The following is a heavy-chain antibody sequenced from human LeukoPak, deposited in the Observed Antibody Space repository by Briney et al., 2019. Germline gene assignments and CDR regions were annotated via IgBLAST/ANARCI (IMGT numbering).Heavy chain of an antibody. Sequence: GRSLRLSCAASGFTFSSYAMHWVRQAPGKGLEWVAVISYDGSNKYYADSVKGRFTISRDNSKNTLYLQVNSLRAEDTAVYYCARNSDDILTGYCLDYWGQGTLVTVSS. D-gene: IGHD3-9*01. CDR2: ISYDGSNK. J-gene: IGHJ4*02. CDR3: ARNSDDILTGYCLDY. V-gene: IGHV3-30*04. CDR1: GFTFSSYA.